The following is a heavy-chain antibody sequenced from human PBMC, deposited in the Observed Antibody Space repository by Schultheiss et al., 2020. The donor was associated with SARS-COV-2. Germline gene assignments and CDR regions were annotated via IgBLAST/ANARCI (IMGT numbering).Heavy chain of an antibody. Sequence: GSLKISCKGSGYSFTSYWISWVRQMPGKGLEWMGRIDPSDSYTNYSPSFQGHVTISADKSISTAYLQWSSLKASDTAMYYCARQASSSWYDSLDYWGQGTLVTVSS. CDR1: GYSFTSYW. D-gene: IGHD6-13*01. CDR2: IDPSDSYT. CDR3: ARQASSSWYDSLDY. V-gene: IGHV5-10-1*01. J-gene: IGHJ4*02.